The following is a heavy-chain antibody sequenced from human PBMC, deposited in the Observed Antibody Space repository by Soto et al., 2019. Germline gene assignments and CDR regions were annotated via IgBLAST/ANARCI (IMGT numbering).Heavy chain of an antibody. CDR3: AKGGYYSLFDI. V-gene: IGHV3-23*01. CDR1: GLPVSSYA. CDR2: ISGSGGRT. D-gene: IGHD2-15*01. J-gene: IGHJ3*02. Sequence: VGSLRLSCVASGLPVSSYAMSWVRQTPEKGLEWVSGISGSGGRTYYADSVKGRFTISRDNSNNTLSLQMHSLRVEDTAVYFCAKGGYYSLFDIWGQGTMVTVSS.